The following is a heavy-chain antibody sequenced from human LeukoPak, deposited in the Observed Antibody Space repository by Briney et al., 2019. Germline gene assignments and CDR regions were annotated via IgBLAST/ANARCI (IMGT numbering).Heavy chain of an antibody. CDR1: GTTFSRYW. Sequence: GSLRLSCVDSGTTFSRYWMSWVRQAPGKGLEWVSTIYTGGNTYYAASVKGRFTISRDFSKSTVFLHMNSLRAEDTAMYYCARGDDSGYYDYFDYWGQGALVTVSS. CDR2: IYTGGNT. D-gene: IGHD3-22*01. V-gene: IGHV3-53*01. CDR3: ARGDDSGYYDYFDY. J-gene: IGHJ4*02.